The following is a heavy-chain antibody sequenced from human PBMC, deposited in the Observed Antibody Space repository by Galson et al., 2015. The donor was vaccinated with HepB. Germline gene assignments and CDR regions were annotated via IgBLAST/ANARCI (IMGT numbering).Heavy chain of an antibody. Sequence: SLRLSCAASGFTFSSYGMSWVRQAPGKGLEWVSVISGSGETTNYADSVKGRFTISRDNSKNTFYLHMSSLRAEDTAVYYCANGYPGHFDYWGQGTLVTVSS. CDR1: GFTFSSYG. J-gene: IGHJ4*02. V-gene: IGHV3-23*01. CDR3: ANGYPGHFDY. D-gene: IGHD5-18*01. CDR2: ISGSGETT.